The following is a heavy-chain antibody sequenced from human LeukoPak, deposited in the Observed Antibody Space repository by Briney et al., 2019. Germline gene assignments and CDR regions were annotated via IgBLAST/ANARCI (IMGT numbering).Heavy chain of an antibody. Sequence: SVKVSCKASGGTFSSYAISWVRQAPGQGLEWMGRIIPIFGTANYAQKFQGRVTITTDESTSTAYKELSSLRSEDTAVYYCARGSTPERGSRRYYYDSSGYPFDYWGQGTLVTDSS. V-gene: IGHV1-69*05. CDR1: GGTFSSYA. CDR2: IIPIFGTA. D-gene: IGHD3-22*01. CDR3: ARGSTPERGSRRYYYDSSGYPFDY. J-gene: IGHJ4*02.